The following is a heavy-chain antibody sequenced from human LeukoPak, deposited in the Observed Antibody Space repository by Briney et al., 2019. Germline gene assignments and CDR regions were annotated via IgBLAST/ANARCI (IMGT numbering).Heavy chain of an antibody. V-gene: IGHV1-2*02. J-gene: IGHJ4*02. CDR2: IDPNSGGT. D-gene: IGHD3-22*01. CDR1: GYTFTGYY. CDR3: ARGYYDRGSLYYFDY. Sequence: ASVKVSCKTSGYTFTGYYMHWVGQAPGQGLEWMGWIDPNSGGTNYAQKFQGRVTMTRDTSIGTAYMELSGLTSDDTAVYYCARGYYDRGSLYYFDYWGQGTLSPSPQ.